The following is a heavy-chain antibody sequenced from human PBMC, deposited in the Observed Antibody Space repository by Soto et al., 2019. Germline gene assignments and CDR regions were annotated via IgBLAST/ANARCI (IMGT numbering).Heavy chain of an antibody. Sequence: EVQLVESGGGLVQPGGSLRLSCAASGFTVSTKDMNWVRQAPGKGLEWVSVIYSGGSTFYADSVRVRFTISRDNSKNTVNLQMNSLRAEDTAVYYGARDPWSADYLGQGTLVTLAS. V-gene: IGHV3-66*01. J-gene: IGHJ4*02. CDR3: ARDPWSADY. CDR1: GFTVSTKD. CDR2: IYSGGST.